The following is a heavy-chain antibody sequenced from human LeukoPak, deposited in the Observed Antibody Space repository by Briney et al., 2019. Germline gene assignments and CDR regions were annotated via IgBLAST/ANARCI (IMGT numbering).Heavy chain of an antibody. D-gene: IGHD6-13*01. J-gene: IGHJ3*02. V-gene: IGHV1-2*02. Sequence: ASVKVSCKASGYTFTGYYMHWVRQAPGQGLEWMGWINPNSGGTNYAQKFQGRVTMTRDTSISTAYMELSRLRSDDTAVYYYARYSSSWYRNAFDIWGQGTMVTVSS. CDR1: GYTFTGYY. CDR2: INPNSGGT. CDR3: ARYSSSWYRNAFDI.